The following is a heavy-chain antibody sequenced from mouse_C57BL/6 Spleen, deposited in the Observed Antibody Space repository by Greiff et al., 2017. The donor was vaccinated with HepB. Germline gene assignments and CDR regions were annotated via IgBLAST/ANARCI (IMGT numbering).Heavy chain of an antibody. CDR2: ISSGSSTI. J-gene: IGHJ4*01. CDR3: ARGGLRQLRLLGAMDY. CDR1: GFTFSDYG. V-gene: IGHV5-17*01. D-gene: IGHD3-2*02. Sequence: EVKLVESGGGLVKPGGSLKLSCAASGFTFSDYGMHWVRQAPEKGLEWVAYISSGSSTIYYADTVKGRFTISRDNAKNTLFLQMTSLRSEDTAMYYCARGGLRQLRLLGAMDYWGQGTSVTVSS.